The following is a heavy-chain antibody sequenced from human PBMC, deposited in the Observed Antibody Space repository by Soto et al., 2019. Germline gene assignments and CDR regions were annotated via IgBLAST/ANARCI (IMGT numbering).Heavy chain of an antibody. CDR2: IYYSGGT. J-gene: IGHJ6*02. Sequence: SETLSLTCTVSGGSISSYYWSWIRQPPGKGLEWIGYIYYSGGTNYNPSLKSRVTISVDTSKNQFSLKLSSVTAADTAVYYCARGPQIASVYYYYYYGMDVWGQGTTVTSP. CDR3: ARGPQIASVYYYYYYGMDV. V-gene: IGHV4-59*01. CDR1: GGSISSYY.